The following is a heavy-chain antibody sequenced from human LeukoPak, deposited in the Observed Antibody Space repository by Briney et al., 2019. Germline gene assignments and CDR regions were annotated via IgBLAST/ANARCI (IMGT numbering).Heavy chain of an antibody. CDR3: AREDTGGLDY. CDR2: IYYSGST. D-gene: IGHD2-8*02. V-gene: IGHV4-59*01. Sequence: SETLSLTCTVSGGSISSYYWSWIRQPPGKGLEWIGYIYYSGSTNYNPSLKSRVTISVDTSKNQFSLKLSSVTAADTAVYYCAREDTGGLDYWGQGILVTVSP. CDR1: GGSISSYY. J-gene: IGHJ4*02.